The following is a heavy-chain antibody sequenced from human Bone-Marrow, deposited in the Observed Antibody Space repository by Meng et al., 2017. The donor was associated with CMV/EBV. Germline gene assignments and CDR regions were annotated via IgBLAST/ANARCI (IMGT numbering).Heavy chain of an antibody. D-gene: IGHD3-3*01. CDR2: INPNSGTT. V-gene: IGHV1-2*02. CDR1: GYTFTGYY. Sequence: ASVMVFCKASGYTFTGYYMHWVRQAPGQGLEWMGWINPNSGTTNYAQKFQGRVTMTRDTSISAAHMELSRLRSDDTAVYYCARDLRPGTTIFGVRSVHYGMDVWGQGTTVTVAS. J-gene: IGHJ6*02. CDR3: ARDLRPGTTIFGVRSVHYGMDV.